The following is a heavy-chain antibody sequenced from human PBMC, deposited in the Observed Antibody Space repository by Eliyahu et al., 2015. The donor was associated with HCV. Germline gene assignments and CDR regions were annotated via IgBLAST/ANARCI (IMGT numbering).Heavy chain of an antibody. CDR1: GFTFXXYA. D-gene: IGHD3-3*01. J-gene: IGHJ5*02. Sequence: QVQLVESGGGVVQPGRSLRLSCAAXGFTFXXYAMPWVRQAPGKGLGWVAVISYDGSNKYYADSVKGRFTISRDNSKNTLYLQMNSLRAEDTAVYYCARFPTLFGVVFVGGAWFDPWGQGTLVTVSS. CDR2: ISYDGSNK. V-gene: IGHV3-30*04. CDR3: ARFPTLFGVVFVGGAWFDP.